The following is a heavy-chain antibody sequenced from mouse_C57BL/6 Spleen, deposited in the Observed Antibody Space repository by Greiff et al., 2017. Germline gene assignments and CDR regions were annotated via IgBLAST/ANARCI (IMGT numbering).Heavy chain of an antibody. CDR3: ARLGGTAYYFDY. CDR2: IYPSGSET. J-gene: IGHJ2*01. CDR1: GYTFTSYW. V-gene: IGHV1-61*01. D-gene: IGHD1-1*01. Sequence: QVQLQQPGAELVRPGSSVKLSCKASGYTFTSYWMDWVKQRPGQGLEWIGNIYPSGSETPYNQKFKDKATLTVDKSSSTAYMQLSSLTSEDSSVYYCARLGGTAYYFDYWGQGTTLTVSS.